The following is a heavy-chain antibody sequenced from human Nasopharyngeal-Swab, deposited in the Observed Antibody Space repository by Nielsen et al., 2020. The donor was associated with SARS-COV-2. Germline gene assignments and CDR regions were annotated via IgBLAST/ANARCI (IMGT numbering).Heavy chain of an antibody. J-gene: IGHJ3*02. CDR3: AGWITMIRGATFDI. CDR1: AGTFSSYA. Sequence: SVKVSCKASAGTFSSYAVSWVRQAPRQGLERMGGIIPIFGTANYAQKFQGRATITADESTSTAFMELSSLRSEDTAVYYCAGWITMIRGATFDIWGQGTMVTVSS. D-gene: IGHD3-10*01. CDR2: IIPIFGTA. V-gene: IGHV1-69*13.